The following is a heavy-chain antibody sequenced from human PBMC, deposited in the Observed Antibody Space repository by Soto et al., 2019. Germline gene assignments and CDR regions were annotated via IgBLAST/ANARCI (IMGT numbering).Heavy chain of an antibody. D-gene: IGHD6-6*01. V-gene: IGHV5-51*01. J-gene: IGHJ6*02. CDR3: ARQLAARSYYYYGMDV. CDR2: IYPGDSDT. CDR1: GSGFTSYW. Sequence: ESLQISCKGSGSGFTSYWIGWVRQMPGKGLEWMGIIYPGDSDTRYSPSFQGQVTISADKSISTAYLQWSSLKASDTAMYYCARQLAARSYYYYGMDVWGQGTTVTVSS.